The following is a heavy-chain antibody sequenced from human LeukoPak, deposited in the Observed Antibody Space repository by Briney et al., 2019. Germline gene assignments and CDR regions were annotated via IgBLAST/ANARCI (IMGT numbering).Heavy chain of an antibody. CDR3: ARVQVAGTFGFDY. D-gene: IGHD6-19*01. CDR1: GRTFSSYA. J-gene: IGHJ4*02. V-gene: IGHV1-69*13. CDR2: IIPIFGTA. Sequence: ASVKVSCKASGRTFSSYAISWVRQAPGQGLEWMGGIIPIFGTANYAQKFQGRVTITADESTSTAYMELSSLRSEDTAVYYCARVQVAGTFGFDYWGQGTLVTVSS.